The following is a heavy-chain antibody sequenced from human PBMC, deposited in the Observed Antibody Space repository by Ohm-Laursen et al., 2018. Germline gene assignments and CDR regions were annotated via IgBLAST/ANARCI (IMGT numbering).Heavy chain of an antibody. D-gene: IGHD6-6*01. CDR2: ISSSGSTI. V-gene: IGHV3-11*04. CDR1: GFTFSDYY. J-gene: IGHJ6*02. CDR3: VAARDYYYYGMDV. Sequence: SLRLSCAASGFTFSDYYMSWIRQAPGKGLEWVSYISSSGSTIYYADSVKGRFTISRDNAKNSLYLQMNSLRAEDTAVYYCVAARDYYYYGMDVWGQGTTVTVSS.